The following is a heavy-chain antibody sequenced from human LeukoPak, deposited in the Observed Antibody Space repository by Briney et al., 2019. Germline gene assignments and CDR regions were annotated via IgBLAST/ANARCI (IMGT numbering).Heavy chain of an antibody. V-gene: IGHV3-23*01. Sequence: GGSLRLSCAASGFTFSSYAMSWVRQAPGKGLEWVSAISGSGGSTYYADSVKGRFTISRDNSKNTVYLQMNSLRAEDTAVYYCAKDTMVVPATQDYWGQGTLVTVSS. CDR2: ISGSGGST. CDR3: AKDTMVVPATQDY. CDR1: GFTFSSYA. J-gene: IGHJ4*02. D-gene: IGHD2-15*01.